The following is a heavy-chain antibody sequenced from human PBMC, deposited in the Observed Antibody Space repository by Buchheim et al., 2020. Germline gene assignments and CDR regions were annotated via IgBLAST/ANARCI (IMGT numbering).Heavy chain of an antibody. CDR1: GFTFSAYY. Sequence: QVQLVESGGGLVKPGGSLRLSCAASGFTFSAYYMSWIRQAPGKGLEWISYISSSSNSIYYADSVKGRVTISRDNAKKSLYLQMDSLRAEDTAIYYCARDVTAVLTFYYYGMDVWGQGT. D-gene: IGHD4/OR15-4a*01. J-gene: IGHJ6*02. CDR2: ISSSSNSI. CDR3: ARDVTAVLTFYYYGMDV. V-gene: IGHV3-11*01.